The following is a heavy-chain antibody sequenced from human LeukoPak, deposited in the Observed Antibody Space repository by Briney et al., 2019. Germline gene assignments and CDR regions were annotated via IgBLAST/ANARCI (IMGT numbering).Heavy chain of an antibody. Sequence: GGSLRLSCAASGFTFSSYWMHWVRQAPGKGLEWVSSISSSGTYIYYADSMKGRFTISRDNAKNSLYLQMNSLRAEDTAVYYCAREPYFYMDVWGKGTTVTVSS. CDR1: GFTFSSYW. CDR3: AREPYFYMDV. V-gene: IGHV3-21*01. J-gene: IGHJ6*03. CDR2: ISSSGTYI.